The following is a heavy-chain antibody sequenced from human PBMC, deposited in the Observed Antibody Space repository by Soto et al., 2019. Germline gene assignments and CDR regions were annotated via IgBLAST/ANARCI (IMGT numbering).Heavy chain of an antibody. D-gene: IGHD6-19*01. V-gene: IGHV4-61*01. CDR3: ARDSAYSSGEFDY. CDR2: IYYSGST. J-gene: IGHJ4*02. Sequence: QVQLQESGPGLVKPSETLSLTCTVSGGSVSSGSYYWSWIRQPPGKGLEWIGYIYYSGSTNYNPSLKSRVTLSVDTSKNQFSLKLSSVTAADTAVYYCARDSAYSSGEFDYWGQGTLVTVSS. CDR1: GGSVSSGSYY.